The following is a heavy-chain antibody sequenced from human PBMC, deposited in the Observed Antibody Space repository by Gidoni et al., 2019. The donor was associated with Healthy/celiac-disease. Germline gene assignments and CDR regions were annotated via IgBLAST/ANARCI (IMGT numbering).Heavy chain of an antibody. Sequence: EVQLLESGGGLVQPGGSLRLSCAASGFPFSSYAMSWVRQAPGKGLEWVSAISGSGGSTYYADSVKGRFTISRDNSKNTLYLQMNSLRAEDTAVYYCAKDFIAARREFYYWGQGTLVTVSS. J-gene: IGHJ4*02. V-gene: IGHV3-23*01. CDR1: GFPFSSYA. D-gene: IGHD6-6*01. CDR3: AKDFIAARREFYY. CDR2: ISGSGGST.